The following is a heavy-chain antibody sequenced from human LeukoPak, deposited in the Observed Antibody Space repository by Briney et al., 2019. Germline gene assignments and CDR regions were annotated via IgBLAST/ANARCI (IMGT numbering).Heavy chain of an antibody. CDR1: GFTFGDYA. Sequence: GGSLRLSCTASGFTFGDYAMSWVRQAPGKGLEWVGFIRSKAYGGTTEYAASVKGRFTISRDDSKSIAYLQVNSLKTEDTAVYYCTRDLSEVGAGLFDYWGQGTLVTVSS. V-gene: IGHV3-49*04. CDR3: TRDLSEVGAGLFDY. J-gene: IGHJ4*02. D-gene: IGHD1-26*01. CDR2: IRSKAYGGTT.